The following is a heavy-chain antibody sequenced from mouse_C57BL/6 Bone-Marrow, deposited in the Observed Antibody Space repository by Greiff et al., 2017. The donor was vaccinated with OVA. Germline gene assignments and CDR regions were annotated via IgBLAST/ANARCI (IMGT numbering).Heavy chain of an antibody. CDR1: GYTFTSYG. V-gene: IGHV1-81*01. Sequence: QVQLQQSGAELARPGASVKLSCKASGYTFTSYGISWVKQRTGQGLEWIGEIYPRSGNPYYNEKFKGTATLTEDTSSSTAYMELRSLTSEDSAVYVCARAALPIYDGEGWLAYGGQGTLGTVAA. CDR2: IYPRSGNP. J-gene: IGHJ3*01. CDR3: ARAALPIYDGEGWLAY. D-gene: IGHD2-3*01.